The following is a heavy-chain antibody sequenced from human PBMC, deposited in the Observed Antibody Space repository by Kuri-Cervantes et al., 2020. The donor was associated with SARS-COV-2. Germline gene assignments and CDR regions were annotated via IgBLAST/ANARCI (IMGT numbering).Heavy chain of an antibody. D-gene: IGHD5-18*01. CDR1: GFTFSRYS. CDR2: ISSSSNTI. Sequence: GESLKISCVASGFTFSRYSMNWVRQAPGKGLEWVSYISSSSNTIYYADSVKGRSTISRDNAKNSLYPQMNSLRAEDTAVYYCARGFSGYSYGDAFDIWGQGTMVTVSS. CDR3: ARGFSGYSYGDAFDI. J-gene: IGHJ3*02. V-gene: IGHV3-48*01.